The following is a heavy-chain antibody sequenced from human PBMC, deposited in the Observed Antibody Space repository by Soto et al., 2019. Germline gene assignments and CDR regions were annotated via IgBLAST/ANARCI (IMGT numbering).Heavy chain of an antibody. D-gene: IGHD6-6*01. J-gene: IGHJ5*01. V-gene: IGHV5-51*01. CDR3: ASPKHLFFSRASSSVFCSLSLHLSRPITLLPDS. Sequence: GESLKISCKGSGYRFTNYWIGWGRQKPGKGLEWMGTIFPGDSDTRYSPSFQGQVTISADRATSTAYLQWSSLKASDTAMYYCASPKHLFFSRASSSVFCSLSLHLSRPITLLPDS. CDR2: IFPGDSDT. CDR1: GYRFTNYW.